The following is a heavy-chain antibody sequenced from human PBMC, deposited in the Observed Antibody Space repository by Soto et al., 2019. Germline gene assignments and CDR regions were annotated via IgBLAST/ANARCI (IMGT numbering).Heavy chain of an antibody. CDR2: IYHSGST. CDR3: ARGHDSGDF. Sequence: QLQLQESGSGLVKPSQTLSLTCAVSGGSISSGGYSWSWIRQPPGKGLEWIGYIYHSGSTYYNPSLKSQVTISIYTSKNQFSLKLSSVTSADTARYYCARGHDSGDFWGQGTLVTVSS. D-gene: IGHD3-22*01. J-gene: IGHJ4*02. V-gene: IGHV4-30-2*01. CDR1: GGSISSGGYS.